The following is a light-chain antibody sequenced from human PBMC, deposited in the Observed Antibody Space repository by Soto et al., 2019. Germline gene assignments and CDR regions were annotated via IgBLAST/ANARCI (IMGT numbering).Light chain of an antibody. CDR3: QHRNGWPHT. J-gene: IGKJ2*01. Sequence: EIVLTQSPATLSLSPGERATLSCRASQSVSSNLGWYQQKTGQAPSILIYDASNRATGIPARFSGSGSGTDFTLTISSLAPEDFAVYYCQHRNGWPHTFGQGTKLEIK. V-gene: IGKV3-11*01. CDR2: DAS. CDR1: QSVSSN.